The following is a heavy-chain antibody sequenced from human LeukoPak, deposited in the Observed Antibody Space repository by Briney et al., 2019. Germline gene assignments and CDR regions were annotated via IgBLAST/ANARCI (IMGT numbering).Heavy chain of an antibody. D-gene: IGHD1-26*01. CDR1: GGSISSYY. V-gene: IGHV4-59*01. CDR3: TRVVGAISLHVFDY. Sequence: SETLSLTCTVSGGSISSYYWSWLRQPPGKGLEWIGYIYYSGSTNYNPSLKSRVTISVDTSKNQFSLKLSSVTAAGTAVYYCTRVVGAISLHVFDYWGQGTLVTVSS. J-gene: IGHJ4*02. CDR2: IYYSGST.